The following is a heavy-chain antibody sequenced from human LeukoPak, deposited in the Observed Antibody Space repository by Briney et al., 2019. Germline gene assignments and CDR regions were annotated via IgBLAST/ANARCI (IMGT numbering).Heavy chain of an antibody. J-gene: IGHJ4*02. D-gene: IGHD3-3*01. CDR1: GFTFSSYA. Sequence: GGSLRLSCAASGFTFSSYAMSWVRQAPGKGLEWVSAISGSGGSTYYADSVKGRFTISRDNSKNTLYLQMNSLRAEDTAVYYCAKGNYDFWSGYFYFDYWGQGTLVTVSS. V-gene: IGHV3-23*01. CDR3: AKGNYDFWSGYFYFDY. CDR2: ISGSGGST.